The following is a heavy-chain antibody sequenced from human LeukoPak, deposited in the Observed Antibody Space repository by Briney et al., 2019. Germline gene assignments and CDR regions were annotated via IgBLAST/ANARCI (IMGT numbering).Heavy chain of an antibody. Sequence: SETLSLTCIVAGGSISSYYWSWIRQPPGKGREWIGYIYYSGSTNYNPSLKSRVTISVDTSKNQFSLKLSSVTAADTAVYYCARYSGSYALFDYWGQGTLVTVSS. D-gene: IGHD1-26*01. CDR3: ARYSGSYALFDY. CDR1: GGSISSYY. J-gene: IGHJ4*02. CDR2: IYYSGST. V-gene: IGHV4-59*01.